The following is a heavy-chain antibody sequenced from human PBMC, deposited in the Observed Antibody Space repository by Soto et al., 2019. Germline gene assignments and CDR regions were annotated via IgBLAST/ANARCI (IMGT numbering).Heavy chain of an antibody. CDR3: ALLGRSGSGRPYYYGMDV. CDR2: ISGSGGIT. D-gene: IGHD3-10*01. CDR1: GLTFSYFA. Sequence: EVQLLESGGGLVQPGGSLRLSCAVSGLTFSYFAMSWVRQAPGKGLEWVSAISGSGGITYYADSVKGRFTISRDNSKTTLFLQMNTLRADDTAVYYCALLGRSGSGRPYYYGMDVWGQGTTVTVSS. J-gene: IGHJ6*02. V-gene: IGHV3-23*01.